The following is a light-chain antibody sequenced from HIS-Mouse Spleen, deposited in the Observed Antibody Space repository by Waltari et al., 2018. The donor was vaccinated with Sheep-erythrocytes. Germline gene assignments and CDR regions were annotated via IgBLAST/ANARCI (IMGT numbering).Light chain of an antibody. V-gene: IGLV2-11*01. CDR1: SSDVGGYNY. J-gene: IGLJ1*01. CDR2: DVS. CDR3: CSYAGSYNHV. Sequence: QSALTQPRSVSGSPGQSVTISCTGTSSDVGGYNYFTWYQQHPGKAPKLMIYDVSKRPSGVPDRFSGSKPGNTASLTISGLQAEDEADYYCCSYAGSYNHVFATGTKVTVL.